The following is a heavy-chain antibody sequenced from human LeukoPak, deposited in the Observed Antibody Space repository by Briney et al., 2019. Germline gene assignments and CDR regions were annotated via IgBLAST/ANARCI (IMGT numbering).Heavy chain of an antibody. J-gene: IGHJ6*02. V-gene: IGHV3-21*01. Sequence: GGSLRLSCAASGFTFSSYSMNWVRQAPGKGLEWVSSTSSSSSYIYYADSVKGRFTISRDNAKNSLYLQMNSLRAEDTAVYYRARDSSSWYLPQVYYYGMDVWGQGTTVTVSS. D-gene: IGHD6-13*01. CDR2: TSSSSSYI. CDR3: ARDSSSWYLPQVYYYGMDV. CDR1: GFTFSSYS.